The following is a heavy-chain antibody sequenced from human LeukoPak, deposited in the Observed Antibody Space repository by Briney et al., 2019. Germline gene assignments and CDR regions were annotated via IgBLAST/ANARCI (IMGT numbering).Heavy chain of an antibody. J-gene: IGHJ5*02. V-gene: IGHV4-34*01. CDR1: GGSFSGHY. Sequence: KTSETLSLTCAVYGGSFSGHYWSWIRQPPGKGLEWIGEINHSGGTNYNPSLKSRFSIAVDTSKNQFSLKVRSVTAADTAVYYCARGNWFAPWGQGTLFIVSS. CDR3: ARGNWFAP. CDR2: INHSGGT.